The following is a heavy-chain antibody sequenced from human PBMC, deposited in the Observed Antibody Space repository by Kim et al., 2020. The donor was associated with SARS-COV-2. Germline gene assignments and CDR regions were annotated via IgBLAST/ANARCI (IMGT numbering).Heavy chain of an antibody. CDR1: GGTFSSYA. CDR3: ERGALGAETDY. D-gene: IGHD3-16*01. CDR2: IIPIFGTT. Sequence: SVKVSCKASGGTFSSYAINWVRQAPGQGLEWMGGIIPIFGTTNYAQRFQGRVTVTADESTSTAYIELSSLRSEDTAVYYCERGALGAETDYWGQGTLVTVSS. V-gene: IGHV1-69*13. J-gene: IGHJ4*02.